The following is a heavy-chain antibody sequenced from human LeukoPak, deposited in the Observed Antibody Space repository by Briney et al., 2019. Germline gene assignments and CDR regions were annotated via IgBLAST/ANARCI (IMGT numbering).Heavy chain of an antibody. D-gene: IGHD6-13*01. J-gene: IGHJ6*02. CDR3: ARHRAAAPYYYYGMDV. V-gene: IGHV4-59*08. CDR2: IYYSGST. CDR1: GGSISSYY. Sequence: SETLSLTCTVSGGSISSYYWSWIRQPPGKGLEWIGYIYYSGSTNYNPSLKSPVTISVDTSKNQFSLKLSSVTAADTAVYYCARHRAAAPYYYYGMDVWGQGTTVPVSS.